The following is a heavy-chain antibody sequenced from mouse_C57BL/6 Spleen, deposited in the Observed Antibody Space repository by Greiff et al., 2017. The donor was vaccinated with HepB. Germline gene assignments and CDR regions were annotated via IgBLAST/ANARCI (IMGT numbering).Heavy chain of an antibody. J-gene: IGHJ2*01. CDR2: INPSTGGT. D-gene: IGHD1-1*01. CDR1: GYSFTGYY. V-gene: IGHV1-42*01. CDR3: ARSTTVVDYFDY. Sequence: EVQLQQSGPELVKPGASVKISCKASGYSFTGYYMNWVKQSPEKSLEWIGEINPSTGGTTYNQKFKAKATLTVDKSSSTAYMQLKSLTSEDSAVYYCARSTTVVDYFDYWGQGTTLTVSS.